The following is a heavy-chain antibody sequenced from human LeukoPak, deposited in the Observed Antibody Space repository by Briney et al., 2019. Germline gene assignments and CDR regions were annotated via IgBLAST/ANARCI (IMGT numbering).Heavy chain of an antibody. J-gene: IGHJ3*01. D-gene: IGHD3-10*01. V-gene: IGHV4-59*01. Sequence: SETLSLTCTVSGASISSYYYNWIRQPLGKGLEWIGYIYNSGTTNYNPSPKSRVTISLDRSKNQFSLKLRSVTAVDTAVYYCAGDRYYYGSGSYSGFDFWGQGTMVTVSS. CDR3: AGDRYYYGSGSYSGFDF. CDR2: IYNSGTT. CDR1: GASISSYY.